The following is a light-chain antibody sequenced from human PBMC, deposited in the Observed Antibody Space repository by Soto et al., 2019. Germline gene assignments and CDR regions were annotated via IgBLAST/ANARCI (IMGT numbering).Light chain of an antibody. V-gene: IGLV1-40*01. CDR1: SSNIGACYD. J-gene: IGLJ1*01. CDR3: QSYDSSRRAYV. CDR2: GNS. Sequence: QSVLTQPPSVSGAPGQRVTISCTGSSSNIGACYDVHWYQQLPGTAPKLLIYGNSKRPSGVPDRFSGSKSGTSASLAITGLQAEDEADYYCQSYDSSRRAYVFGTGTKLTVL.